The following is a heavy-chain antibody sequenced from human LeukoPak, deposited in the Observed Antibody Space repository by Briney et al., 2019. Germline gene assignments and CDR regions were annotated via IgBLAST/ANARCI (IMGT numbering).Heavy chain of an antibody. J-gene: IGHJ4*02. CDR3: AKDRLPDGRWSLDY. Sequence: GGSLRLSCVASGFTFSNFWMNWIRQAPGKGLEWVSGIFGNGGGIQYADSVKGRFTISRDNSRNTLYLQMNNLRAKDTALYYCAKDRLPDGRWSLDYWGQGTLVTVSS. CDR1: GFTFSNFW. D-gene: IGHD6-13*01. V-gene: IGHV3-23*01. CDR2: IFGNGGGI.